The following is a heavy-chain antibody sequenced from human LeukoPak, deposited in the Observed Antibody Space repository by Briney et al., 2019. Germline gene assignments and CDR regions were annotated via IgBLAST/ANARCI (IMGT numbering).Heavy chain of an antibody. J-gene: IGHJ4*02. Sequence: ASVKVSCKFSVYTLSELSMHWVRQAPGRGLEWVGGFDPEDGETIYAQKFQGRVTMTEDTSTDTAYMELSRLRSEDTAVYYCATGFTSSAPEHNYWGQGTLVTVSS. CDR2: FDPEDGET. D-gene: IGHD3-22*01. CDR1: VYTLSELS. CDR3: ATGFTSSAPEHNY. V-gene: IGHV1-24*01.